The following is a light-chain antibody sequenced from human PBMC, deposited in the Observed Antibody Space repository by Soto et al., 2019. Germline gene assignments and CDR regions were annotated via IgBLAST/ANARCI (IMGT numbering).Light chain of an antibody. CDR3: QQYGSSVWT. CDR1: QSISSTY. J-gene: IGKJ1*01. CDR2: GAS. V-gene: IGKV3-20*01. Sequence: EIVLTQSPGTLSLSPGARAPLSCRASQSISSTYLAWYQQKPGQAPRLLIYGASSRATGIPDRFSGSGSGTDFTLTISRLEPEDFAMYYCQQYGSSVWTFGQGTKVDIK.